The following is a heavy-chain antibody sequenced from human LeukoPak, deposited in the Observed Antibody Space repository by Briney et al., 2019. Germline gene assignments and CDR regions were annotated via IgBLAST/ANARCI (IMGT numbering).Heavy chain of an antibody. CDR3: AGGICSSTSCYRGSWFDP. J-gene: IGHJ5*02. CDR1: GGTFSSYA. D-gene: IGHD2-2*02. V-gene: IGHV1-69*13. Sequence: ASVKVSCKASGGTFSSYAISWVRQAPGQGLEWVGGIIPIFGTANYAQKFQGRVTITADESTSTVYMELSSLRSEDTAVYYCAGGICSSTSCYRGSWFDPWGQGTLATVSS. CDR2: IIPIFGTA.